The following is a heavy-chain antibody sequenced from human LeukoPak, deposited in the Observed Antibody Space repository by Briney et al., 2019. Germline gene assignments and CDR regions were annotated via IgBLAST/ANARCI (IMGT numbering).Heavy chain of an antibody. D-gene: IGHD1-26*01. Sequence: SETLSVTCSLSGGPISSYHWSCIRQPPGKGLEWIGYVYYSGTTNYNPSLKSRVTISVDTSKNQFSIELTSVTAADTAVYYCASVGRYPACYSPVWGRRCLVTVSS. V-gene: IGHV4-59*01. CDR2: VYYSGTT. J-gene: IGHJ2*01. CDR1: GGPISSYH. CDR3: ASVGRYPACYSPV.